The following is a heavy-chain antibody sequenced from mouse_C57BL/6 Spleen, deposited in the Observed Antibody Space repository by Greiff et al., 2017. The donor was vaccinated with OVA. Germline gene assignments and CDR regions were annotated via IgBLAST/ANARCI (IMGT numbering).Heavy chain of an antibody. J-gene: IGHJ3*01. CDR2: IYTSDSET. CDR3: ARSLSSFAY. Sequence: VQLQQPGAELVRPGSSVKLSCKASGYTFTSYWMDWVKQRPGQGLEWIGNIYTSDSETHYNQKFKDKATLTVDKSSSTAYMQLSSLTSEDSAVYYCARSLSSFAYWGQGTLVTVSA. V-gene: IGHV1-61*01. CDR1: GYTFTSYW.